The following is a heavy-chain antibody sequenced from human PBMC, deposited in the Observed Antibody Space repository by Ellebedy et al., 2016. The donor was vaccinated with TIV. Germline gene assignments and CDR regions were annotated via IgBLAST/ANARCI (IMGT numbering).Heavy chain of an antibody. CDR2: FFYYRGT. J-gene: IGHJ4*02. Sequence: MPSETLSLTCTVSGGSMKNYYWLRIRQPPGKGLEFIGQFFYYRGTNYNPSLNSRVTMSVDTSKNQFSLQVNSVTAADTAVYYCARAVPDRPPDYWGQGTLVTVSS. CDR3: ARAVPDRPPDY. D-gene: IGHD6-6*01. CDR1: GGSMKNYY. V-gene: IGHV4-59*01.